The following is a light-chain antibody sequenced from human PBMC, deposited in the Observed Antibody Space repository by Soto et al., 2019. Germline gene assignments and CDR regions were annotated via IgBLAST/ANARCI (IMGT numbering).Light chain of an antibody. Sequence: DVVLTQSPLYSPVTLGQPASISCRSSQSLVYSDGNTYLSWLHQRPGQPPRLLIYKVSNRLSGVPDRLSGSGTGTDFTLKISRVEAEDVGVYYCMQLSHVPFTFGQGTKREMK. CDR1: QSLVYSDGNTY. V-gene: IGKV2-24*01. J-gene: IGKJ2*01. CDR3: MQLSHVPFT. CDR2: KVS.